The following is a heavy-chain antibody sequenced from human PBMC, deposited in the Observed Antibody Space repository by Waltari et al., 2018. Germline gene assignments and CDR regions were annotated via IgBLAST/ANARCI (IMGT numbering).Heavy chain of an antibody. CDR1: GYTLTELS. V-gene: IGHV1-24*01. J-gene: IGHJ4*02. CDR2: FDPEDGET. D-gene: IGHD6-19*01. CDR3: ATGNEAVALDY. Sequence: QVQLVQSGAEVKKPGASVKVSCKVSGYTLTELSMHWVRQAPGKGLEWMGGFDPEDGETIHAQKFQGRVTRTEDTSTDTAYMELSSLRSEDTAVYYCATGNEAVALDYWGQGTLVTVSS.